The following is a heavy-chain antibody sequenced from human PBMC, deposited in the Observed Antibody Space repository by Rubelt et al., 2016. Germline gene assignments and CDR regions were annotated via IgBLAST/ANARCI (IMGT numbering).Heavy chain of an antibody. V-gene: IGHV4-59*01. J-gene: IGHJ4*02. D-gene: IGHD3-10*01. CDR1: GGSISSDY. CDR2: IYYSGST. Sequence: QVQLQESGPGLVKPSETLSLTCTVSGGSISSDYWSWIRQPPGKGLEWIGYIYYSGSTNYNPSLQSRVSLSVDTSKNQFSRKLSSVTAADTAVYYCASGQGVWFGSSYDYWGQGTLVTVSS. CDR3: ASGQGVWFGSSYDY.